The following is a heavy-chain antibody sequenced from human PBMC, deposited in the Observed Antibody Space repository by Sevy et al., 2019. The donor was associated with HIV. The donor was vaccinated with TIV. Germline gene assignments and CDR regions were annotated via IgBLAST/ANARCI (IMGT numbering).Heavy chain of an antibody. CDR2: INPNSGGT. J-gene: IGHJ3*02. Sequence: ASVKVSCKASGYTFTGYYMHWVRQAPGQGLEWMGRINPNSGGTNYAQKFQGRVTMTRDTSISTAYMELSRLRSDDTAVYYCARDRSITIFGVVTQGDAFDIWGQGTMVTVSS. V-gene: IGHV1-2*06. CDR3: ARDRSITIFGVVTQGDAFDI. CDR1: GYTFTGYY. D-gene: IGHD3-3*01.